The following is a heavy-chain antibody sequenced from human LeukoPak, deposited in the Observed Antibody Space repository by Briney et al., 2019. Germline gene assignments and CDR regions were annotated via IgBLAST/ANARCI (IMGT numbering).Heavy chain of an antibody. Sequence: ETLSLTCAVYGGSFSGYYWSWIRQPPGKGLEWVSAISGSGGSTYYADSVKGRFTISRDNSKNTLYLQMNSLRAEDTALYYCANDRGIISDYWGQGILVTVSS. CDR1: GGSFSGYY. CDR3: ANDRGIISDY. CDR2: ISGSGGST. J-gene: IGHJ4*02. D-gene: IGHD3-10*01. V-gene: IGHV3-23*01.